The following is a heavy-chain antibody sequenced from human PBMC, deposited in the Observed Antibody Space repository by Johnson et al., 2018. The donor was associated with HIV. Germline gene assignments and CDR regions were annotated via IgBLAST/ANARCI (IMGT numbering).Heavy chain of an antibody. CDR3: ARACRDGYTCDAFDI. J-gene: IGHJ3*02. CDR2: ISYDVSNK. D-gene: IGHD5-24*01. V-gene: IGHV3-30*03. CDR1: GFSFSDYY. Sequence: QVQLVESGGGLVQPGGSLRLSCAASGFSFSDYYMSWIRQAPGKGLEWVAVISYDVSNKYYADSVKGRFTISRDNSKNSLYLQMNSLRAEDTAVYYCARACRDGYTCDAFDIWGQGTMVTVSS.